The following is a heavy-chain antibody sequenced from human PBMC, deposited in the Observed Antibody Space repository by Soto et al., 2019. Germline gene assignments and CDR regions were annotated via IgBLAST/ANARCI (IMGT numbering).Heavy chain of an antibody. D-gene: IGHD6-13*01. CDR2: IWYDGSNK. CDR1: GFTFSSYG. CDR3: ARPPPGIAAAAGWFDP. Sequence: PGGSLRLSCAASGFTFSSYGMHWVRQAPGKGLEWVAVIWYDGSNKYYADSVKGRFTISRDNSKNTLYLQMNSLRAEDTAVYYCARPPPGIAAAAGWFDPWGQGTLVTVSS. J-gene: IGHJ5*02. V-gene: IGHV3-33*01.